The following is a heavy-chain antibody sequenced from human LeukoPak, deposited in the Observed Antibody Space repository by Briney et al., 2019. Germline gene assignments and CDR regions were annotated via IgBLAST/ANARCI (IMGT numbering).Heavy chain of an antibody. Sequence: GGSLRLSCAASGFYFRGFGMHWVRQAPGKGLEWVALIWYDGREQYYADSVKGRFTISRDNAKNTLYLQMNSLRAEDTAVYYCARDPYSNSHPLDYWGQGTLVTVSS. V-gene: IGHV3-33*01. D-gene: IGHD4-11*01. J-gene: IGHJ4*02. CDR1: GFYFRGFG. CDR2: IWYDGREQ. CDR3: ARDPYSNSHPLDY.